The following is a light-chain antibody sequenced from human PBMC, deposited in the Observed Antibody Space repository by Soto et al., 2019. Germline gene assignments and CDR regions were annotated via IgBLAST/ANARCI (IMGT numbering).Light chain of an antibody. CDR2: GAS. V-gene: IGKV3-15*01. J-gene: IGKJ4*01. Sequence: DIVVTQSPATLSVSPGERATLSCRASQSVSSDLAWYQQKPGQAPRLLIYGASTRATGIPARFSGSGSGTEFTLNISSRQSEDFAVYYCQQYNNWPPLTFGGGTKVEIK. CDR1: QSVSSD. CDR3: QQYNNWPPLT.